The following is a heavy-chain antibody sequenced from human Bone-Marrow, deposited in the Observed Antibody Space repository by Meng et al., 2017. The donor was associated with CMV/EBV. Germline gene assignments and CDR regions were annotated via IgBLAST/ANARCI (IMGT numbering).Heavy chain of an antibody. Sequence: SETLSLTCTVSGYSISSGYYWGWIRQPPGKGLEWIGSIYHSGSTYYNPSLKSRVTISVDTSKNQFSLKLSSVTAADTAVYYCAILRSAVGTFDWGQGTLVTVSS. CDR1: GYSISSGYY. V-gene: IGHV4-38-2*02. J-gene: IGHJ4*02. CDR2: IYHSGST. D-gene: IGHD6-19*01. CDR3: AILRSAVGTFD.